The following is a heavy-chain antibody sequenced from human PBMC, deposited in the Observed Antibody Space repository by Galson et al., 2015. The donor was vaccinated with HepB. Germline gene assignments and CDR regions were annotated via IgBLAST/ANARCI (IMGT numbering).Heavy chain of an antibody. CDR3: ARGDSYGALDP. Sequence: CAISGDRVASCSAAWNWIRQSPSTGLEWRGRTDYRSKLYNGYAPSVRGRITVNPNTSKNQFSLLLNSVTYEDAAVYFGARGDSYGALDPWGQGILVTVSS. D-gene: IGHD5-18*01. J-gene: IGHJ5*02. CDR1: GDRVASCSAA. V-gene: IGHV6-1*01. CDR2: TDYRSKLYN.